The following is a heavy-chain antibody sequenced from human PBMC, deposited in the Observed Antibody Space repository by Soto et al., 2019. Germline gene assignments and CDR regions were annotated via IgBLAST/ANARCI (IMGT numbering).Heavy chain of an antibody. V-gene: IGHV1-2*02. CDR3: ARGGDYYDSSGYYHGYWFDP. J-gene: IGHJ5*02. CDR2: INPNSGGT. D-gene: IGHD3-22*01. Sequence: VASVKVSCKASGYTFTGYYMHWVRQAPGQGLEWMGWINPNSGGTNYAQKFQGRVTMTRDTSISTAYMELSRLRSDDTAVYYCARGGDYYDSSGYYHGYWFDPWGQGTLVTVSS. CDR1: GYTFTGYY.